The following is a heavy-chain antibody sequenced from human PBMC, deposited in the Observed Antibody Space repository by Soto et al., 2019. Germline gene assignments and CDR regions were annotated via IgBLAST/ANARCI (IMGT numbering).Heavy chain of an antibody. CDR1: GGSISSYY. Sequence: SETLSLTCTVSGGSISSYYWSWIRQPPGKGLEWIGYIYYSGSTNYNPSLKSRVTISVDTSKNQFSLKLSSVTAADTAVYYCGRRIAAAGTLFDYWGQGTLVTV. CDR3: GRRIAAAGTLFDY. V-gene: IGHV4-59*08. D-gene: IGHD6-13*01. J-gene: IGHJ4*02. CDR2: IYYSGST.